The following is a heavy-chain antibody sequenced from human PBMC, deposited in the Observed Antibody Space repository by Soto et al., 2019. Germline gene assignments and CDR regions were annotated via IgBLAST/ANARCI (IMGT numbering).Heavy chain of an antibody. CDR1: GGSISSRSDY. CDR2: IYYSGST. Sequence: SETMDLTCTVSGGSISSRSDYWGWIRQPPGKGLEWIGSIYYSGSTYYNPSLKSRVTISVDTSKNQFSLKLSSVTAADTAVYYCARQPRILTGHSGHFDYWGQGTLVTVSS. D-gene: IGHD3-9*01. CDR3: ARQPRILTGHSGHFDY. V-gene: IGHV4-39*01. J-gene: IGHJ4*02.